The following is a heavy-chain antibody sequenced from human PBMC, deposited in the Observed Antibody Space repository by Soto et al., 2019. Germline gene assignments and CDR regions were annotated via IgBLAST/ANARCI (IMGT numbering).Heavy chain of an antibody. V-gene: IGHV3-74*01. CDR3: ATVVTGSYDWFDP. Sequence: EVQLVESGGGLGQPGGSLRLSCAASGFTFSTYWMHWVRQAPGKGLVWVSRINSDWSRTNYADSVKGRFTTFRDNAKNTVYLQLNSLTAEDTAVYYCATVVTGSYDWFDPWGQGTLVTVSS. CDR2: INSDWSRT. J-gene: IGHJ5*02. D-gene: IGHD1-26*01. CDR1: GFTFSTYW.